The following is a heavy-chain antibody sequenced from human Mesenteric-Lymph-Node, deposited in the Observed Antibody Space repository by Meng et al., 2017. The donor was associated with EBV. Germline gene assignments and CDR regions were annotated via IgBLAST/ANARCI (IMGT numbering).Heavy chain of an antibody. CDR1: GDSFSAYH. J-gene: IGHJ4*02. CDR3: ATGWGKANY. Sequence: QVQLPAVAGGLLKPSETLSLPCVVYGDSFSAYHWRWIRQPPGRGLEWIGDVIHSGNTSYSPSLKSRVTISVDTSKRQFSLKLRSMTAADTAVYYCATGWGKANYWGQGTLVTVSS. CDR2: VIHSGNT. D-gene: IGHD3-16*01. V-gene: IGHV4-34*12.